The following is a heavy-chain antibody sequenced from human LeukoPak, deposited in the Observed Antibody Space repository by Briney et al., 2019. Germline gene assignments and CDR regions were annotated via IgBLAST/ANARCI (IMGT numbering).Heavy chain of an antibody. V-gene: IGHV3-33*06. Sequence: GGSLRLSCAASGFTFSSYGMHWVRQAPGKGLEWVAVIWYDGSNKYYADSVKGRFTISRDNSKNTLYLQMNSLRAEDTAVYYCAKAGDSGWYIIAYWGQGTLVTVSS. CDR2: IWYDGSNK. CDR1: GFTFSSYG. J-gene: IGHJ4*02. D-gene: IGHD6-19*01. CDR3: AKAGDSGWYIIAY.